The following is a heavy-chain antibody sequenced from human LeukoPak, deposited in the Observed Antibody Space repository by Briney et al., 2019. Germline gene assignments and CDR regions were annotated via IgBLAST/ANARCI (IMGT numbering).Heavy chain of an antibody. CDR1: GFTFSSYS. V-gene: IGHV3-21*04. Sequence: GGTLRLSCAASGFTFSSYSMNWVRQAPGKGLEWVSSISSSSSYIYYADSVKGRFTISRDNAKNSLYLQMNSLRAEDTAVYYCARDLGQKYYYDSSAWPDAFDIWGQGTMVTVSS. CDR3: ARDLGQKYYYDSSAWPDAFDI. J-gene: IGHJ3*02. CDR2: ISSSSSYI. D-gene: IGHD3-22*01.